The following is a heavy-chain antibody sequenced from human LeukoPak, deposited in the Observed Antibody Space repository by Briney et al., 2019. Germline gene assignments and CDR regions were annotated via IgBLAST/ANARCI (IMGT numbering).Heavy chain of an antibody. V-gene: IGHV3-7*01. CDR2: IDLGGSAK. CDR1: GCAFSAYW. CDR3: AAWGLHNY. Sequence: GGSLRLSCSASGCAFSAYWMNWVRQAPGKGPEWVANIDLGGSAKSYADSVKGRCTNSRDNANNSLYLQMNSLRVEDTAVYYCAAWGLHNYWGQGTLVTVSS. J-gene: IGHJ4*02. D-gene: IGHD7-27*01.